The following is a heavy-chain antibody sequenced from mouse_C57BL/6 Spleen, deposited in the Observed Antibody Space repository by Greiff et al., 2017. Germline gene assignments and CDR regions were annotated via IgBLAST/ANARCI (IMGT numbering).Heavy chain of an antibody. CDR2: IYPGSGNT. V-gene: IGHV1-76*01. CDR1: GYTFTDYY. CDR3: ARSSEVYFDC. J-gene: IGHJ2*01. Sequence: QVQLQQSGAELVRPGASVKLSCKASGYTFTDYYINWVKQRPGQGLEWIARIYPGSGNTYYNEKFKGKATLTAEKSSSTAYMQLSSLASEDSAVXFCARSSEVYFDCWGQGTTLTVSS.